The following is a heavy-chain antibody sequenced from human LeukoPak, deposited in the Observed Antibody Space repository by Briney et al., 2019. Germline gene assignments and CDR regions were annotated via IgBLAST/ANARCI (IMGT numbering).Heavy chain of an antibody. Sequence: PSETLSLTCTISGGSISSGNYYCSWLRQPAGKGLEWIGRMYTSESTNYNPSLKSRVTISVDTSKNQFSLKLSSVTAADTAVYYCARFRSGYYYFDYWGQGTLVTVSS. CDR1: GGSISSGNYY. CDR2: MYTSEST. J-gene: IGHJ4*02. D-gene: IGHD3-3*01. V-gene: IGHV4-61*02. CDR3: ARFRSGYYYFDY.